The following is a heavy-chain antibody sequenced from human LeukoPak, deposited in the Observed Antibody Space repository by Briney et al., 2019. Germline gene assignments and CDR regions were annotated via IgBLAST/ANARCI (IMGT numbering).Heavy chain of an antibody. CDR3: AKENRWQ. CDR2: ISGSGGTT. CDR1: GFTFSTYA. D-gene: IGHD5-24*01. Sequence: GGSLRLSCAASGFTFSTYAMNWVRQAPGKGLEWVSGISGSGGTTYYADSVKGRFTISRDNSKNTLSLHMNSPRAEDTAVYYCAKENRWQWGQGTLVTVSS. J-gene: IGHJ4*02. V-gene: IGHV3-23*01.